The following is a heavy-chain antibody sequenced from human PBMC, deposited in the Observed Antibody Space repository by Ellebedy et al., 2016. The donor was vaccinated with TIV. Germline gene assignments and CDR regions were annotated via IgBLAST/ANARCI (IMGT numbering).Heavy chain of an antibody. D-gene: IGHD3-16*01. CDR2: ISGSGSHT. Sequence: GGSLRLSXAGSGFTFSVYSMNWVRQAPGKGLEWVSSISGSGSHTFYPDSLRGRFTISRDNAKNSLYLQMNSLRAEDTAVYYCARDSVASWGEGDHWGQGTLVSVSS. CDR1: GFTFSVYS. V-gene: IGHV3-21*01. CDR3: ARDSVASWGEGDH. J-gene: IGHJ4*02.